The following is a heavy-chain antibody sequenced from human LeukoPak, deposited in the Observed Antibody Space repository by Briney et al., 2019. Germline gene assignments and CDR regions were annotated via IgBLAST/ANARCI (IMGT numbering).Heavy chain of an antibody. Sequence: GGSLRLSCAASGFSFSSYGISWVRQAPGQGLEWISIISRTSEAIFYADSLKGRFTISRDNAKNSLYLQMNGLRDEDTAVYYCARGATDTTRWFDPWGQGTLVTVSS. CDR1: GFSFSSYG. J-gene: IGHJ5*02. D-gene: IGHD1-7*01. CDR3: ARGATDTTRWFDP. CDR2: ISRTSEAI. V-gene: IGHV3-21*01.